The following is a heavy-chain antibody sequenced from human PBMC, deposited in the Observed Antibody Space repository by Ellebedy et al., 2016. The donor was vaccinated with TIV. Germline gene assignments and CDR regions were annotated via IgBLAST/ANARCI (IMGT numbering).Heavy chain of an antibody. Sequence: GESLKISCTTSGFRFGDFAVSWFRQAPGTGLEWLTVIRSKAYGEIIEYAASVKGRFTISRDDSKSNAYLQMNSLKAEDTAMYYCTKDEDRGTAADWGQGTLVTVSS. CDR3: TKDEDRGTAAD. J-gene: IGHJ4*02. D-gene: IGHD3-22*01. CDR2: IRSKAYGEII. V-gene: IGHV3-49*03. CDR1: GFRFGDFA.